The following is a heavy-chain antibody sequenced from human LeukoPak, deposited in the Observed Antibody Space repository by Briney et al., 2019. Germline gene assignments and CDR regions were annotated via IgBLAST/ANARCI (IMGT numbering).Heavy chain of an antibody. CDR1: GFTFSSDT. V-gene: IGHV3-48*04. J-gene: IGHJ5*02. D-gene: IGHD3-10*01. CDR3: ARESYVGAPFEP. CDR2: ISSGSATI. Sequence: PGGSLRLSCAASGFTFSSDTMHWVRQAPGKGLEWVSDISSGSATIYYADSVKGRFTISRDNAKNSLFLQMNSLRAEDTAVYFCARESYVGAPFEPWGQGTLVTVSS.